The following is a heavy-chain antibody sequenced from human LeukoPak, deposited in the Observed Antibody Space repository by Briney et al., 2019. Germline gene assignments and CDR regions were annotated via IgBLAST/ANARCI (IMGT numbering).Heavy chain of an antibody. CDR2: ISTSGST. V-gene: IGHV4-61*02. Sequence: SQTLSLTCSVSGGSISGGGYYWNWIRQPAGKGLEWIGRISTSGSTNYNPSLKSRVTISLDSSYNLFSLKLSSMTVADTAVYYCAREGLDTVVVPAAMGHNWFDPWGQGTLVTVSS. CDR1: GGSISGGGYY. CDR3: AREGLDTVVVPAAMGHNWFDP. D-gene: IGHD2-2*03. J-gene: IGHJ5*02.